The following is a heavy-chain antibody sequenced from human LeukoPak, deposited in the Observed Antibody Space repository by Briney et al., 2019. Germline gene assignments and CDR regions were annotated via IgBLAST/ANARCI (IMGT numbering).Heavy chain of an antibody. CDR1: GYTFTGYY. Sequence: ASVKVSCKASGYTFTGYYMHWVRQAPGQGLEWMGWINPNSGGTNYAQKFQGRVTMTRDTSISTAYMELSRLRSDDTAVYYCARGPLEWLMGLGMDVWGKGTTVTVSS. CDR2: INPNSGGT. J-gene: IGHJ6*04. CDR3: ARGPLEWLMGLGMDV. D-gene: IGHD3-3*01. V-gene: IGHV1-2*02.